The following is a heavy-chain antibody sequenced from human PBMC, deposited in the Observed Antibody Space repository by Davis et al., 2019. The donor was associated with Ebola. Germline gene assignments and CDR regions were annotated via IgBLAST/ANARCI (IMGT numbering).Heavy chain of an antibody. J-gene: IGHJ4*02. D-gene: IGHD3-22*01. CDR3: ARGIYDSSSSRSDYSDS. Sequence: SQTPSLTRAVYGGSFSGYYWNWIRQPPGKGLQWIGEINHSGSTNYNPSLKSRVTTSVDTSKNQFSLKLNSVTAADTAVYYCARGIYDSSSSRSDYSDSWGQGTLVTVSS. CDR2: INHSGST. CDR1: GGSFSGYY. V-gene: IGHV4-34*01.